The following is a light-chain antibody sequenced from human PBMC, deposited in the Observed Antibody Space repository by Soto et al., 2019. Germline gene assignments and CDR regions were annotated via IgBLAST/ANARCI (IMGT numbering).Light chain of an antibody. V-gene: IGKV1-39*01. CDR1: QSISTN. Sequence: DIQMAQSPSSLSASVGDRVTITCRATQSISTNLNWYHQKPGKAPKLLIYDASFLQSGVPSRFSVSGSGTDFTLTISSLQPEDFSTYYFQQSYNMPYTLGQGTYLEIK. CDR3: QQSYNMPYT. J-gene: IGKJ2*01. CDR2: DAS.